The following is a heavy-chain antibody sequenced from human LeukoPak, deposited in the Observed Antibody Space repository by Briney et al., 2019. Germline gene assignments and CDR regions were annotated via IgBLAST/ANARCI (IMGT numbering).Heavy chain of an antibody. CDR3: ARGVVVPAAPRPGWFDP. J-gene: IGHJ5*02. V-gene: IGHV4-39*07. CDR1: GGSISSSSYY. D-gene: IGHD2-2*01. Sequence: SETLSLTCTVSGGSISSSSYYWGWIRQPPGKGLEWIGSIYYSGSTYYNPSLKGRVTISVDTSKNQFSLKLSSVTAADTAVYYCARGVVVPAAPRPGWFDPWGQGTLVTVSS. CDR2: IYYSGST.